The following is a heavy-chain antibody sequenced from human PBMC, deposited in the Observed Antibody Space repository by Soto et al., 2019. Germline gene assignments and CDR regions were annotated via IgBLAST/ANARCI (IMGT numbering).Heavy chain of an antibody. Sequence: GGSLRLSCAASGFTFSGHSMHWVRQAPGKGLEYVSAITGDGGTTYYADSVKGRFIISRDNSKNTLYLQMGSLRVEDMAVYYCAGVAAFRAYDFWGRGSLVTVSS. CDR2: ITGDGGTT. V-gene: IGHV3-64*02. CDR1: GFTFSGHS. D-gene: IGHD3-16*01. J-gene: IGHJ4*02. CDR3: AGVAAFRAYDF.